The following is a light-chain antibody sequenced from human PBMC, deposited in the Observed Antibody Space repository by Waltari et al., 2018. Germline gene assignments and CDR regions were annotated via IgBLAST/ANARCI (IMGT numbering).Light chain of an antibody. J-gene: IGLJ2*01. CDR3: HSRDSSGDVL. V-gene: IGLV3-19*01. CDR2: GKN. Sequence: SSELTQDPAVSVALGQTVRITCQGDSLRTYYVSWFHQKPGQAPALVIYGKNNRPSGIPDRCSASSSGSTASVTIIGAQAEDEADYYCHSRDSSGDVLIGGGTKLTVV. CDR1: SLRTYY.